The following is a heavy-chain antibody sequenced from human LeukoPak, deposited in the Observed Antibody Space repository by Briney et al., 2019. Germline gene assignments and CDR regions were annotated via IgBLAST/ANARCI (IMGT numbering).Heavy chain of an antibody. J-gene: IGHJ3*02. D-gene: IGHD5-18*01. CDR1: GGSISSYY. Sequence: SEILSLTCTVSGGSISSYYWSWIRQPPGKGLEWIGYIYYSGSTNYNPSLKSRVTISVDTSKNQFSLKLSSVTAADTAVYYCARVDTAMLDDAFDIWGQGTMVTVSS. CDR2: IYYSGST. V-gene: IGHV4-59*01. CDR3: ARVDTAMLDDAFDI.